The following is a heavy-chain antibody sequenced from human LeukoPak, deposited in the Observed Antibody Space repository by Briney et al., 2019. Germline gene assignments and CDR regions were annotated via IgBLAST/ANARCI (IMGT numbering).Heavy chain of an antibody. V-gene: IGHV1-2*02. D-gene: IGHD3-16*02. Sequence: ASVKVSCKASGYAFTGYYMHWVRQAPGQGLEWMGWINPNSGGTNYAQKFQGRVTMTRDTSISTAYMELSRLRSDDTAVYYCARVWHDYVRGSYRPTTEYYFDYWGQGTLVTVSS. CDR3: ARVWHDYVRGSYRPTTEYYFDY. CDR2: INPNSGGT. CDR1: GYAFTGYY. J-gene: IGHJ4*02.